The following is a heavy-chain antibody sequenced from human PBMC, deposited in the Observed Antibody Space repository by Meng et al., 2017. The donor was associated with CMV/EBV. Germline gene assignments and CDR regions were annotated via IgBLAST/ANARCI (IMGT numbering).Heavy chain of an antibody. CDR2: ISSSGSTI. D-gene: IGHD6-6*01. CDR3: ARVEQLVRYYYYYYGMDV. Sequence: GGSLRLSCAASGFTFSSYEMNWVRQAPGKGLEWVSYISSSGSTIYYTDSVKGRFTISRDNAKNSLYLQMNSLRAEDTAVYYCARVEQLVRYYYYYYGMDVWGQGTTVTVSS. J-gene: IGHJ6*02. CDR1: GFTFSSYE. V-gene: IGHV3-48*03.